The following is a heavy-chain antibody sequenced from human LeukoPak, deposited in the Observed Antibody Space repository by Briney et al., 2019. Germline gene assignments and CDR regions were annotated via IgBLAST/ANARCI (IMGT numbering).Heavy chain of an antibody. CDR1: GYTFTGYY. Sequence: SVKVSCKASGYTFTGYYMHWVRQAPGQGLEWMGGIIPIFGTANYAQKFQGRVTITTDESTSTAYMELSSLRSEDTAVYYCARALQRRYCGGDCPFDYWGQGTLVTVSS. CDR2: IIPIFGTA. V-gene: IGHV1-69*05. CDR3: ARALQRRYCGGDCPFDY. J-gene: IGHJ4*02. D-gene: IGHD2-21*02.